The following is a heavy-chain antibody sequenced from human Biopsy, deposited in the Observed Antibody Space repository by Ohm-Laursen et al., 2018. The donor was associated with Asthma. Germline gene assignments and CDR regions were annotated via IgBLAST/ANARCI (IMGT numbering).Heavy chain of an antibody. CDR2: ISKDASTQ. J-gene: IGHJ3*02. D-gene: IGHD1-1*01. Sequence: SLSLSCAASGFSFSNFAIHWVRQAPGKGLEWVGVISKDASTQDYADSVKGRFTTARDNSKNTLDLQMSSLREEDTAVYYCVRDGTDDAFDIWGQGTVVSVSS. CDR3: VRDGTDDAFDI. V-gene: IGHV3-30*15. CDR1: GFSFSNFA.